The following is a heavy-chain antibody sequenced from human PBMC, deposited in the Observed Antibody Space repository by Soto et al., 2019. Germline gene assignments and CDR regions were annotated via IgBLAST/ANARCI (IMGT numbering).Heavy chain of an antibody. CDR3: ARVESGDTYYDFWSGYSDV. CDR2: ISSSSSYI. CDR1: GFTFSSYS. Sequence: GGSLRLSCAASGFTFSSYSMNWVRQAPGKGLEWVSSISSSSSYIYYADSVKGRFTISRDNAKNSLYLQMNSLRAEDTAVYYCARVESGDTYYDFWSGYSDVWGQGTTVTV. J-gene: IGHJ6*02. V-gene: IGHV3-21*01. D-gene: IGHD3-3*01.